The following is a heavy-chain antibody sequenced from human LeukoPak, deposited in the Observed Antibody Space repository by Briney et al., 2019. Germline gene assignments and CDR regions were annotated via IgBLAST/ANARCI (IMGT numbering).Heavy chain of an antibody. D-gene: IGHD3-10*01. Sequence: PSETLSLTCTVSGGSISSSSYYWGWIRQPPGKGLEWIGSIYYSGSTYYNPSLKSRVTISVDTSKNQFSLKLSSVTAADTAVYYCARVGTMVRGVIMTWGQGTLVTVSS. V-gene: IGHV4-39*07. J-gene: IGHJ4*02. CDR1: GGSISSSSYY. CDR2: IYYSGST. CDR3: ARVGTMVRGVIMT.